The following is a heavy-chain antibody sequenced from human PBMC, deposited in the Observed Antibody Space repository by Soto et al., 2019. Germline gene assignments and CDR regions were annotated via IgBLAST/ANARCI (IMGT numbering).Heavy chain of an antibody. CDR1: GYTLTELS. CDR2: FDPEDGET. V-gene: IGHV1-24*01. Sequence: ASVKVSCKVSGYTLTELSMHWVRQAPGKGLEWMGGFDPEDGETIYAQKFQGRVTMTEDTSTDTAYMELSSLRSDDTAVYYCASYDFWSGSYYYGMDVWGQGTTVTVSS. D-gene: IGHD3-3*01. CDR3: ASYDFWSGSYYYGMDV. J-gene: IGHJ6*02.